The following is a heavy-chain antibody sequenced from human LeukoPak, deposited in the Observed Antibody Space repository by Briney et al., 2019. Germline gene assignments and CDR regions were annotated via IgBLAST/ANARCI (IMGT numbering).Heavy chain of an antibody. Sequence: GGSLRLSCAASGFTFSSYSMNWVRQAPGKGLEWVSSISSSSSYIYYADLMKGRFTISRDNAKNSLYLQMNSLRAEDTAVYYCARDLDWNDDGRAPYYYYGMDVWGQGTTVTVSS. CDR3: ARDLDWNDDGRAPYYYYGMDV. CDR1: GFTFSSYS. CDR2: ISSSSSYI. D-gene: IGHD1-1*01. V-gene: IGHV3-21*01. J-gene: IGHJ6*02.